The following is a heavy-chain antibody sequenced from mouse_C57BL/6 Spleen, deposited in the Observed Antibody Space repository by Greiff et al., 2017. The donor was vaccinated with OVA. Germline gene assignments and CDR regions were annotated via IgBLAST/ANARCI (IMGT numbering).Heavy chain of an antibody. CDR1: GYTFTSYW. CDR2: INPSSGGT. Sequence: QVQLQQPGTELVKPGASVKLSCKASGYTFTSYWMHWVKQRPGQGLEWIGNINPSSGGTTSNEKFKSKATLTVDKSSSTAYMQLSSVTSEDSAVYYCARTAHALYSFDYWGQGTTLTVSS. CDR3: ARTAHALYSFDY. V-gene: IGHV1-53*01. D-gene: IGHD3-2*02. J-gene: IGHJ2*01.